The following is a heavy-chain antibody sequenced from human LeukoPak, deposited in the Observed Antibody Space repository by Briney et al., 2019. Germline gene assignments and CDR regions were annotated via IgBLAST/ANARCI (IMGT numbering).Heavy chain of an antibody. Sequence: GASVKVSCKASGYTFTGYYMRWVRQAPGQGLEWMGWINPNSGGTNYAQKFQGRVTMTRDTSISTAYMELSRLRSDDTAVYYCARTPGYYDSSGYYDHDYWGQGTLVTVSS. CDR1: GYTFTGYY. CDR2: INPNSGGT. D-gene: IGHD3-22*01. CDR3: ARTPGYYDSSGYYDHDY. J-gene: IGHJ4*02. V-gene: IGHV1-2*02.